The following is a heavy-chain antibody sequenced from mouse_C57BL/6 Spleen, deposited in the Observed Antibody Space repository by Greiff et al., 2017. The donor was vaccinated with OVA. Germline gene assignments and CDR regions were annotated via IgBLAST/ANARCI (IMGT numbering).Heavy chain of an antibody. CDR2: INPNNGGT. CDR1: GYTFTDYY. CDR3: AGMSPLDSSGYGY. J-gene: IGHJ2*01. V-gene: IGHV1-26*01. D-gene: IGHD3-2*02. Sequence: VQLQQSGPELVKPGASVKISCKASGYTFTDYYMNWVKQSHGKSLEWIGDINPNNGGTSYNQKFKGKATLTVDKSSSTAYMELRSLTSEDSAVYYCAGMSPLDSSGYGYWGQGTTLTVSS.